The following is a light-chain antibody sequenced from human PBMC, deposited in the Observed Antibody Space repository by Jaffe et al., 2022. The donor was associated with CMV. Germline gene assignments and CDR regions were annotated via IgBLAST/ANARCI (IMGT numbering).Light chain of an antibody. CDR2: TND. CDR1: SSNIGRNA. Sequence: QSVLTQPPSASGTPGQRVTISCSGSSSNIGRNAVNWYQQVPGTAPKLLIYTNDHRPSGVPDRFSGSKSGTSASLAISGLQSEDEADYYCSAWDDSLSGYVFGDGSKVTVL. V-gene: IGLV1-44*01. CDR3: SAWDDSLSGYV. J-gene: IGLJ1*01.